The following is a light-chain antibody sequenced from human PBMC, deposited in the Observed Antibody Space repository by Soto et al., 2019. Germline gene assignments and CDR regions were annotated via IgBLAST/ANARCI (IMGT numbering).Light chain of an antibody. Sequence: DIQMTQAPSSLSASVGDRVTLTCRASQSISGYLNWYQQKPGGAPYLLIYAASTLQSGVPSRFSGSGSGTDFKLTISSLQPEDVATYYCQQSYTSSWTSGPGTKVDIK. CDR1: QSISGY. J-gene: IGKJ1*01. V-gene: IGKV1-39*01. CDR3: QQSYTSSWT. CDR2: AAS.